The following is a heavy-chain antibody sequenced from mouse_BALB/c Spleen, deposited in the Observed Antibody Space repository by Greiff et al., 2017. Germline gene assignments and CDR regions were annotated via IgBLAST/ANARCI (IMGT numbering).Heavy chain of an antibody. V-gene: IGHV6-6*02. J-gene: IGHJ4*01. CDR1: GFTFSSYW. Sequence: EVMVVESGGGLVQPGGSMKLSCVASGFTFSSYWMSWVRQSPEKGLEWVAEIRLKSDNYATHYAESVKGKFTISRDDSKSRLYLQMNSLRAEDTAMYYSSLYGIYGYYAMDYWGQGTSVTVSS. D-gene: IGHD2-1*01. CDR2: IRLKSDNYAT. CDR3: SLYGIYGYYAMDY.